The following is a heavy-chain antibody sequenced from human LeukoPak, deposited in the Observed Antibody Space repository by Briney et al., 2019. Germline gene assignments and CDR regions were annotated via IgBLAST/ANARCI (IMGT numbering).Heavy chain of an antibody. J-gene: IGHJ4*02. CDR3: ARASGSYFIY. CDR2: INHSGST. CDR1: GGSFSGYY. D-gene: IGHD1-26*01. V-gene: IGHV4-34*01. Sequence: SETLSLTCAVYGGSFSGYYWSWIRQPPGKGLEWIGEINHSGSTNYNPSLKSRVTISVDTSKNQFSLKLSSVTAADTAVYYCARASGSYFIYWGQGTLVTVSS.